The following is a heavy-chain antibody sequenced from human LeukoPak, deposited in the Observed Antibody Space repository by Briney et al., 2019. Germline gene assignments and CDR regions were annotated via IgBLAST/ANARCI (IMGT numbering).Heavy chain of an antibody. J-gene: IGHJ3*02. CDR2: IYYSGST. CDR1: GGSISSGDYY. CDR3: ARDRLSTPAAFDI. Sequence: SETLSLTCTVSGGSISSGDYYWSWIRQPPGKGLEWIGYIYYSGSTYYNPSLKSRVTISVDTSKNQFSLKLSSVTAADTAVYYCARDRLSTPAAFDIWGQGTMVTVSS. D-gene: IGHD6-25*01. V-gene: IGHV4-30-4*08.